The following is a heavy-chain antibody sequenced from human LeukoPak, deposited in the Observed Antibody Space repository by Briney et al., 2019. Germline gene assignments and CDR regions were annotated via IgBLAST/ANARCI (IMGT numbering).Heavy chain of an antibody. J-gene: IGHJ4*02. D-gene: IGHD4-23*01. V-gene: IGHV3-48*02. Sequence: PGGSLRLSCAASGFTFGSYSMNWVRQAPGKGLEWVSYITSSSSTIYYADSVKGRFTISRDNAKNSLYLQMNGLRDEDTAVYYCARVTTGKGGNADYWGQGTLVTVSS. CDR2: ITSSSSTI. CDR1: GFTFGSYS. CDR3: ARVTTGKGGNADY.